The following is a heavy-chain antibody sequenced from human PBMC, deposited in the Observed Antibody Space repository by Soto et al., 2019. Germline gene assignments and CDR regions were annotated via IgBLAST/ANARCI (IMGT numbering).Heavy chain of an antibody. V-gene: IGHV3-30-3*01. Sequence: QVQLMESGGGVVQPGTTLRLSCSASEFTFNTYAMHWVRQAPGRGLDWVAVTSYDSTNTKYADSVKGRFTISRDNSKNTLFLQMTSLTPEDTAVYYCAIDYDISGAWSGGFDSVGRGTLVIVSS. CDR1: EFTFNTYA. CDR3: AIDYDISGAWSGGFDS. CDR2: TSYDSTNT. J-gene: IGHJ4*02. D-gene: IGHD3-22*01.